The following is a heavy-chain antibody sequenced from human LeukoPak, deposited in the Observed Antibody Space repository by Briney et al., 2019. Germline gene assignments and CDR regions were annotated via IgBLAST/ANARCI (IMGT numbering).Heavy chain of an antibody. CDR2: IYYSGST. CDR1: GGSISSSSYY. V-gene: IGHV4-39*06. D-gene: IGHD5-24*01. Sequence: SETLPLTCTVSGGSISSSSYYWGWIRQPPGKGLEWIGSIYYSGSTYYNPSLKSRVTISVDTSKNQFPLKLSSVTAADTAVYYCARDRDGYNRFDYWGQGTLVTVSS. J-gene: IGHJ4*02. CDR3: ARDRDGYNRFDY.